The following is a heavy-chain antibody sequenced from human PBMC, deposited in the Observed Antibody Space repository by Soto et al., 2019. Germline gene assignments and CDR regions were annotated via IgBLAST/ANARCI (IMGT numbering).Heavy chain of an antibody. CDR1: GGTFSSYA. V-gene: IGHV1-69*01. Sequence: QVQLVQSGAEAKKPGSSVKVSCKASGGTFSSYAISWVRQAPGQGLEWMGGIIPIFGTANYAQKFQGRVTITAEESTSTAYMELSSLRSEDTAVYYCVRVENRRDGYNELTVWGQGTLVTVSS. CDR2: IIPIFGTA. D-gene: IGHD5-12*01. J-gene: IGHJ4*02. CDR3: VRVENRRDGYNELTV.